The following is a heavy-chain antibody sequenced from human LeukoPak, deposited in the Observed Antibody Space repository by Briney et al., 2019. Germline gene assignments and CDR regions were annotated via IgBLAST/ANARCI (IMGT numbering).Heavy chain of an antibody. CDR2: IYPTGST. Sequence: SSETLSLTCNVSGGSVRGYWWGWVRQPPGKGLEWLGRIYPTGSTRFNPSLKSRLTLSIDTSTNEFSLKLTSVTAADTAVYFCARQGYTVSYYFLDYWSQGTLVTVSS. CDR3: ARQGYTVSYYFLDY. CDR1: GGSVRGYW. J-gene: IGHJ4*02. V-gene: IGHV4-4*07. D-gene: IGHD1-26*01.